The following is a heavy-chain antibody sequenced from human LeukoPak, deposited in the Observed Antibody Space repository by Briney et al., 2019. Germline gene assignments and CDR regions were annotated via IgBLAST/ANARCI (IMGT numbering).Heavy chain of an antibody. V-gene: IGHV3-30*03. Sequence: GGSLRLSCAPSGFTFSRHGMHWVRQAPGKGLEWVAIISNDGSRKYYAHSVEGRFTISRDNSKNTLYLQMDSLRAEDTAVYYCARDRAWNYFDYWGQGTLVTVST. CDR3: ARDRAWNYFDY. J-gene: IGHJ4*02. CDR1: GFTFSRHG. CDR2: ISNDGSRK. D-gene: IGHD3-3*01.